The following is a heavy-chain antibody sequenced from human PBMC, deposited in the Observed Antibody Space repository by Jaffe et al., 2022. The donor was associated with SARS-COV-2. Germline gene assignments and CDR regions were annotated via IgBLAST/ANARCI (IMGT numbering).Heavy chain of an antibody. Sequence: QVQLVESGGGLVKPGGSLRLSCAASGFTFSDYYMSWIRQAPGKGLEWVSYISSSGSTIYYADSVKGRFTISRDNAKNSLYLQMNSLRAEDTAVYYCARDLYYYGSDTSRPYYYGMDVWGQGTTVTVSS. V-gene: IGHV3-11*01. CDR3: ARDLYYYGSDTSRPYYYGMDV. CDR2: ISSSGSTI. CDR1: GFTFSDYY. J-gene: IGHJ6*02. D-gene: IGHD3-10*01.